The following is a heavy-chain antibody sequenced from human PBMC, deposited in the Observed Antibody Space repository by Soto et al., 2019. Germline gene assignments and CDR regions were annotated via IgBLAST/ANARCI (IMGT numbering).Heavy chain of an antibody. V-gene: IGHV3-23*01. CDR2: ISGSGSST. CDR1: GFTFSSYA. J-gene: IGHJ6*03. CDR3: AKAPMVRGVIIGYYYYYMDV. D-gene: IGHD3-10*01. Sequence: GGSLRLSCAASGFTFSSYAMSWVRQAPGKGLEWVSAISGSGSSTYYADSVKGRFTISRDNSKNTLYLQMNSLRAEDTAVYYCAKAPMVRGVIIGYYYYYMDVWGKGTTVTVSS.